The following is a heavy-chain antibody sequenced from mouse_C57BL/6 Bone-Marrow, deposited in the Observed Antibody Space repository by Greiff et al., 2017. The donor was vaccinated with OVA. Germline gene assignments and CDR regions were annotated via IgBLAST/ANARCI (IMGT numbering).Heavy chain of an antibody. CDR2: ISYDGSN. CDR1: GYSITSGYY. V-gene: IGHV3-6*01. CDR3: ARNDYYSNYDYDAMDY. D-gene: IGHD2-5*01. Sequence: DVQLQESGPGLVKPSQSLSLTCSVTGYSITSGYYWNWIRQFPGNKLEWMGYISYDGSNNYNPSLKKRISITRDTSKNQFFLKLNSVTTEDTATYYCARNDYYSNYDYDAMDYWGQGTAVTVSS. J-gene: IGHJ4*01.